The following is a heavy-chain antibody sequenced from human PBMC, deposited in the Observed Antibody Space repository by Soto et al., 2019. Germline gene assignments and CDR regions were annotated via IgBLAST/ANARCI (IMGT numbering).Heavy chain of an antibody. D-gene: IGHD3-16*02. CDR1: GYTFTSYA. CDR3: ARASTVTYYDYIWGSYRPEGGYYYYYYMDV. CDR2: INAGNGNT. V-gene: IGHV1-3*01. J-gene: IGHJ6*03. Sequence: SVKLSCKASGYTFTSYAMHWLRKAPEQRLEWMGWINAGNGNTNYSQKFQGRVTITRNTSISTAYMELSSLRSEDTAVYYCARASTVTYYDYIWGSYRPEGGYYYYYYMDVRGKGTTVTVSS.